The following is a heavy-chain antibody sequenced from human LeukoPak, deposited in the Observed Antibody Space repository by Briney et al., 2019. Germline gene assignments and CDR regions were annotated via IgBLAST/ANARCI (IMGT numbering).Heavy chain of an antibody. CDR1: GYTFINYY. D-gene: IGHD2-15*01. CDR3: ARGLSPRISAPTDY. V-gene: IGHV1-46*01. CDR2: IHPGGGSP. Sequence: ASVKVSCKASGYTFINYYMHWVRQAPGQGLEWMGLIHPGGGSPTYAQKFQGRVTMTTDTSTDTLYMELNSLRSEDTAVYYCARGLSPRISAPTDYWGQGTLVTVSS. J-gene: IGHJ4*02.